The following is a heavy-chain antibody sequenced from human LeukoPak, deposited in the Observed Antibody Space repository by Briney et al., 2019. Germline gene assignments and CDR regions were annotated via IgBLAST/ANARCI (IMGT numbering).Heavy chain of an antibody. CDR2: LGTAGDT. CDR1: GFTLSNYA. CDR3: ARQNTPHGNFDY. Sequence: GGSLRLSCAASGFTLSNYAMHWVRQPAGEGLEWVSALGTAGDTFYPGSVKGRFTISRDNAMKSLFLQMNSLRAEDTAVYYCARQNTPHGNFDYWGQGTLVTVSS. J-gene: IGHJ4*02. V-gene: IGHV3-13*01. D-gene: IGHD5-24*01.